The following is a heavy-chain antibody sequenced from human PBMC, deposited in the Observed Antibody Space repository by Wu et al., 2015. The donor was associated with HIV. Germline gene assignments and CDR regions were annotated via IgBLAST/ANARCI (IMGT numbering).Heavy chain of an antibody. D-gene: IGHD6-19*01. J-gene: IGHJ3*02. CDR2: IIPIFGTA. CDR3: ARDLSVVAGWIRDAFDI. V-gene: IGHV1-69*12. CDR1: GGTFSSYA. Sequence: QVQLVQSGAEVKKPGSSVKVSCKASGGTFSSYAISWVRQAPGQGLEWMGGIIPIFGTANYAQKFQGRVTITADESTSTAYMELSSLRSEDTAVYYCARDLSVVAGWIRDAFDIWGQGTMVTVSS.